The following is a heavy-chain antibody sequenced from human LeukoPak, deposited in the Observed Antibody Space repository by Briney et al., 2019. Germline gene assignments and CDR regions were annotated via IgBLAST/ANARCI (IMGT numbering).Heavy chain of an antibody. V-gene: IGHV3-30*02. D-gene: IGHD1-26*01. CDR3: AKDVSGSYFFYY. CDR1: GFTFSSYG. CDR2: IRYDGSNK. Sequence: GGSLRLSCAASGFTFSSYGMHWVRQAPGKGLEGVAFIRYDGSNKYYADSVKGRFTISRDNSKNTLYLQMNSLRAEDTAVYYCAKDVSGSYFFYYWGQGTLATVSS. J-gene: IGHJ4*02.